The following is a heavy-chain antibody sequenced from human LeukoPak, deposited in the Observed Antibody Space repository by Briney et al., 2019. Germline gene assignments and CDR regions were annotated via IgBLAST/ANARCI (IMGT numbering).Heavy chain of an antibody. CDR3: ARLCGYSYGYVPCY. D-gene: IGHD5-18*01. J-gene: IGHJ4*02. Sequence: ASVKVSCKASGYTCTSYYMHWVRQAPGQALESMGIINPSGGSTSYAQKFQGRVTMTRDTSTSTVYMELSSLRSEDTTLYYSARLCGYSYGYVPCYWGQGTLVTVSS. CDR1: GYTCTSYY. V-gene: IGHV1-46*01. CDR2: INPSGGST.